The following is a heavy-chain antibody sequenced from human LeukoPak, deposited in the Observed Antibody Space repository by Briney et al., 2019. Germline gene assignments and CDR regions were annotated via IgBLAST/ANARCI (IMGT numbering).Heavy chain of an antibody. CDR3: VRRFYQLQQRTNWFDP. CDR1: GFSFSGYY. D-gene: IGHD2-2*01. J-gene: IGHJ5*02. V-gene: IGHV4-34*01. Sequence: SETLSLTCAVYGFSFSGYYWSWIRQPPGKGLEWLGEINHSGSTNYNPSLKSRVTISVDTSKNQFSLKLSSVTAADTAVYYCVRRFYQLQQRTNWFDPWGQGTLVTVSS. CDR2: INHSGST.